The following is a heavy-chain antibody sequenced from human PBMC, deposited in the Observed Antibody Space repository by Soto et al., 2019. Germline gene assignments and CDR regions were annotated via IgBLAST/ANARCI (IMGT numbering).Heavy chain of an antibody. CDR3: ARDVVVVPAAMWEPYYYGMDV. CDR2: ISAYNGNA. V-gene: IGHV1-18*01. CDR1: GGTFSSYG. Sequence: ASVKVSCKASGGTFSSYGISWVRQAPGQGLEWMGWISAYNGNANYAQKLQGRVTMTTDTSTSTAYMELRSLRSDDTAVYYCARDVVVVPAAMWEPYYYGMDVWGQGTTVTVSS. D-gene: IGHD2-2*01. J-gene: IGHJ6*02.